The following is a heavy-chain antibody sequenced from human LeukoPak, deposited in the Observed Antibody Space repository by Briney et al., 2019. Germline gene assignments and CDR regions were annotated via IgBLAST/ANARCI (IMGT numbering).Heavy chain of an antibody. V-gene: IGHV3-30*02. J-gene: IGHJ4*02. CDR1: GFTFSNYG. CDR3: AKDGYGSGSYVSDY. Sequence: GGSLRLSCAASGFTFSNYGMHWVRQAPGRGLEWVAFIRYDATDKNYADSVKGRFTISRDNSKNTLNLQMNSLRAEDTAVYYCAKDGYGSGSYVSDYWGQGTLVTVSS. CDR2: IRYDATDK. D-gene: IGHD3-10*01.